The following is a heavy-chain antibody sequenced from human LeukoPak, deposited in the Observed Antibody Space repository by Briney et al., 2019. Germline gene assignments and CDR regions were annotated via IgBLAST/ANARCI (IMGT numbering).Heavy chain of an antibody. CDR2: INHSGST. J-gene: IGHJ5*02. Sequence: SETLSLTCTVSGGSISSSSYYWSWIRQPPGKGLEWIGEINHSGSTNYNPSLKSRVTISVDTSKNQFSLKLSSVTAADTAVYYCARQLRSGYYGSGRHNWFDPWGQGTLVTVSS. CDR3: ARQLRSGYYGSGRHNWFDP. V-gene: IGHV4-39*01. CDR1: GGSISSSSYY. D-gene: IGHD3-10*01.